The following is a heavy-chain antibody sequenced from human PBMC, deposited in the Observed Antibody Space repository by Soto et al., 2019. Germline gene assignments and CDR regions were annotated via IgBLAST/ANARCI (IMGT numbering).Heavy chain of an antibody. J-gene: IGHJ5*02. CDR1: GYTFTSYD. CDR2: MNPNSGNT. V-gene: IGHV1-8*01. CDR3: ATLDPNRGMFDP. D-gene: IGHD1-20*01. Sequence: ASVKVSCKASGYTFTSYDINWVRQATGQGLEWMGWMNPNSGNTGYAQKFQGRVTMTRNTSISTAYMELSSLRSEDTAVYYCATLDPNRGMFDPWGQGTLVTVSS.